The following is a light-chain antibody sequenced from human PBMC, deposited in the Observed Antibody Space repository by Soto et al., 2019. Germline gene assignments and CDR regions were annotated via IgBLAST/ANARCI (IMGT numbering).Light chain of an antibody. CDR1: QGISNW. CDR2: TGS. Sequence: DIQMTQSPSSVSASVGDRVSITCRASQGISNWLAWYQQKPGRAPKLLIYTGSILQSGVPSRFSGTGSGTDFTLTISSLQPEDVATYYCQQANSFLLTVGGGTKVEIK. J-gene: IGKJ4*01. V-gene: IGKV1-12*01. CDR3: QQANSFLLT.